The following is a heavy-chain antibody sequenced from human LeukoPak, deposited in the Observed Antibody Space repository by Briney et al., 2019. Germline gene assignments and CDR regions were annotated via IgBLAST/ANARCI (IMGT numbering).Heavy chain of an antibody. D-gene: IGHD1-7*01. V-gene: IGHV3-33*01. CDR3: ARDRITGTTLGAFDI. CDR2: VWYEGSNK. Sequence: GGSLRLSCAASGFTFSSYGMHWVRQAPGKRLEWVAVVWYEGSNKYYADSVKGRFTISRDNSKNTLYLQLDSLRAEDTAVYYCARDRITGTTLGAFDIWGQGTMVTASS. J-gene: IGHJ3*02. CDR1: GFTFSSYG.